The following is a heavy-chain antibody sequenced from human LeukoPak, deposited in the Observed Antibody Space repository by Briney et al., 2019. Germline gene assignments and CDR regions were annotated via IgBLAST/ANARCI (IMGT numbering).Heavy chain of an antibody. CDR1: GFTFSSYW. V-gene: IGHV3-7*01. D-gene: IGHD3-16*02. J-gene: IGHJ3*02. Sequence: GGSLRLSCAASGFTFSSYWMSWVRQAPGKGLEWVANIKQDGSEKYYEDSVKGRFTISRDNAKNSLYLQMNSLRAEDTAVYYCAGETVIGDAFDIWGQGTMVTVSS. CDR2: IKQDGSEK. CDR3: AGETVIGDAFDI.